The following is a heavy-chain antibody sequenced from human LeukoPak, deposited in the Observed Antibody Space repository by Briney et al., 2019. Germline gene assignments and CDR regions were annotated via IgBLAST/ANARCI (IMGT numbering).Heavy chain of an antibody. CDR2: INPSVGRT. Sequence: GASVKVSCKASGYTFTRYYVHWVRQAPGPGLEWMGVINPSVGRTTYAQKFQGRVTMTRDTSTSTVYMELSSLRSEDTAVYYCARDYGGLPFDYWGQGTLVSVSS. CDR1: GYTFTRYY. D-gene: IGHD4-23*01. J-gene: IGHJ4*02. CDR3: ARDYGGLPFDY. V-gene: IGHV1-46*01.